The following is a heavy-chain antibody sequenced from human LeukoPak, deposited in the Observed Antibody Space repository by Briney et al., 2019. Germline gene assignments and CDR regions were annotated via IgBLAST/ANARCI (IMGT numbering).Heavy chain of an antibody. V-gene: IGHV3-74*01. CDR1: GFTFSSYW. J-gene: IGHJ6*02. CDR3: ARDAWDV. CDR2: INRDGGNT. Sequence: PGGSLRLSCAASGFTFSSYWMHWVRQAPGKGLVWVSIINRDGGNTIYADSVKGRFTISRDNAKNTLYLQMNSLRAEDTAVYYCARDAWDVWGQGTTVTVSS.